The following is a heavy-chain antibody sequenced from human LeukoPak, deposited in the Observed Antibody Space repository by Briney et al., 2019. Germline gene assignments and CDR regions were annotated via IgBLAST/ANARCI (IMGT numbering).Heavy chain of an antibody. CDR3: AREFRGFDP. J-gene: IGHJ5*02. CDR1: GGSISSGGYS. Sequence: PSQTLSLTCAVSGGSISSGGYSWSWIRQPTGKGLEWIGYIYHSGSTYYNPSLKSRVTISVDRSKNQFSLKLSSVTAADTAVYYCAREFRGFDPWGQGTLVTVSS. CDR2: IYHSGST. V-gene: IGHV4-30-2*01.